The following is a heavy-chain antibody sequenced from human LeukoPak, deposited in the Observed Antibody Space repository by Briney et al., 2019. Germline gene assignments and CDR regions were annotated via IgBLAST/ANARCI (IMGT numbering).Heavy chain of an antibody. Sequence: QPGGSLRLSCAASGFTFSSYGMSWVRQAPGKGLEWVSYISSSGSTIYYADSVKGRFTISRDNAKNSQYLQMNSLRAEDTAVYYCASLLVLPKEAFDIWGQGTMVTVSS. CDR1: GFTFSSYG. CDR2: ISSSGSTI. V-gene: IGHV3-48*04. CDR3: ASLLVLPKEAFDI. J-gene: IGHJ3*02. D-gene: IGHD2-2*01.